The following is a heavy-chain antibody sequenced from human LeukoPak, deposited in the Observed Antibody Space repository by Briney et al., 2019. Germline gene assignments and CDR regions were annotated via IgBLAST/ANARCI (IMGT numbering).Heavy chain of an antibody. D-gene: IGHD5-18*01. V-gene: IGHV1-3*01. J-gene: IGHJ4*02. CDR3: ARAPWIQLWLLGY. CDR1: GYSFSTYV. CDR2: INAGNGNT. Sequence: GASVKVSCKASGYSFSTYVMHWVRQAPGQRLEWMGWINAGNGNTKYSQKFQGRVTITRDTSASTAYMELSSLRSEDTAVYYCARAPWIQLWLLGYWGQGTLVTVSS.